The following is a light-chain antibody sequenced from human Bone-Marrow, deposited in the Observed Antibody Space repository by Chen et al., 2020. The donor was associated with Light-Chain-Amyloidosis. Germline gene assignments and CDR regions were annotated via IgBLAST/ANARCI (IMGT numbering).Light chain of an antibody. CDR3: QQYDKGKT. CDR2: GAL. V-gene: IGKV3-15*01. Sequence: EIVMTQSPATLSVSPGERVTLSCRASQSINNKLAWYKQKPGQAPRRLIYGALTRSTGIPAWVSGCGSGTEVALARSSMRPEDFAVYYCQQYDKGKTFGQGTNVEIK. J-gene: IGKJ1*01. CDR1: QSINNK.